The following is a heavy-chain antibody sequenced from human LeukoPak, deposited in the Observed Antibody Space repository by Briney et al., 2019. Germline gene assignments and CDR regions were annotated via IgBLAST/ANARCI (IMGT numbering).Heavy chain of an antibody. CDR3: ARDTFPYGSGSYSGPLDY. V-gene: IGHV4-39*07. D-gene: IGHD3-10*01. J-gene: IGHJ4*02. CDR1: GGSISSSSYY. CDR2: IYYSGST. Sequence: SETLSLTCTVSGGSISSSSYYWGWIRQPPGKGLEWIGSIYYSGSTYYNPSLKSRVTISVDTSKNQFSLKLSSVTAADTAVYYCARDTFPYGSGSYSGPLDYWGQGTLVTVSS.